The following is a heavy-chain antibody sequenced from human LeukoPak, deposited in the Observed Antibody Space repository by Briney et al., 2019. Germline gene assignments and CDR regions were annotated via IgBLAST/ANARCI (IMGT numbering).Heavy chain of an antibody. CDR1: GGTFSSYA. D-gene: IGHD2-21*02. CDR2: IIPILGIA. V-gene: IGHV1-69*04. CDR3: ARIDCGGDCSTGFDY. Sequence: SVKVSCKASGGTFSSYAISWVRQAPGQGLEWMGRIIPILGIANYAQKFQGRVTITADKSTSTAYMELSSLRSEDTAVYYCARIDCGGDCSTGFDYWGQGTLVTVSS. J-gene: IGHJ4*02.